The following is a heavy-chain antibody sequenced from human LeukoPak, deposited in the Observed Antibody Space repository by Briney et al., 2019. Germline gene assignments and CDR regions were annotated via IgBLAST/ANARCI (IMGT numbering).Heavy chain of an antibody. CDR3: ARGPSGSYWYYYYGMDV. V-gene: IGHV1-8*01. CDR1: GYTFTSYD. D-gene: IGHD2-15*01. CDR2: MNPNSGNT. Sequence: ASVTVSCKASGYTFTSYDINWVRQATGQGLEWMGWMNPNSGNTGYAQKFQGRVTMTRNTSISTAYMELSSLRSEDTAVYYCARGPSGSYWYYYYGMDVWGQGTTVTVSS. J-gene: IGHJ6*02.